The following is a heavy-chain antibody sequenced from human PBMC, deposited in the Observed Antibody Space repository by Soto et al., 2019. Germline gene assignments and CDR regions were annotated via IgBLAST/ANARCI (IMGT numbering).Heavy chain of an antibody. CDR1: GGSFSGYY. J-gene: IGHJ5*02. CDR3: ARGLVDTAMVGDWFDP. D-gene: IGHD5-18*01. Sequence: SETLSLTCAVYGGSFSGYYWSWIRQPPGKGLEWIGEINHSGSTNYNPSLKSRVTISVDTSKNQFSLKLSSVTAADTAVYYCARGLVDTAMVGDWFDPWGQGTLVTVSS. CDR2: INHSGST. V-gene: IGHV4-34*01.